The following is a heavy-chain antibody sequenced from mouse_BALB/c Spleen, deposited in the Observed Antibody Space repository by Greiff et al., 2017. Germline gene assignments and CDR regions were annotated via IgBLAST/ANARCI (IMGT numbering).Heavy chain of an antibody. CDR3: ARMTMITGPFAY. V-gene: IGHV1-54*01. CDR2: INPGSGGT. CDR1: GYAFTNYL. D-gene: IGHD2-4*01. J-gene: IGHJ3*01. Sequence: VQLQQSGAELVRPGTSVKVSCKASGYAFTNYLIEWVKQRPGQGLEWIGVINPGSGGTNYNEKFKGKATLTADKSSSTAYMQLSSLTSDDSAVYFCARMTMITGPFAYWGQGTLVTVSA.